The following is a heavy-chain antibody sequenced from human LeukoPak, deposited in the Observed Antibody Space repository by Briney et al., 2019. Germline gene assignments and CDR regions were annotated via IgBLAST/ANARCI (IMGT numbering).Heavy chain of an antibody. V-gene: IGHV1-2*02. CDR3: ARDGNIVPEAIYYYYYMDV. D-gene: IGHD4-23*01. Sequence: GASVKVSCKGSGYTFTGYYMHLVRQPPGQGLEWMGWINPNSGGTNYAQKFQGRVTMTRDTSISTAYMELSRLRSDDTAVYYCARDGNIVPEAIYYYYYMDVWGKGTTVTVSS. CDR1: GYTFTGYY. J-gene: IGHJ6*03. CDR2: INPNSGGT.